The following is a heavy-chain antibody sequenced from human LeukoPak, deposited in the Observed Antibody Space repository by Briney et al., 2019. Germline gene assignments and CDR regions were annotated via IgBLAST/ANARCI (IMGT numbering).Heavy chain of an antibody. CDR2: IQFDESSK. Sequence: GGSLRLSCAASGFNFRTYGMHWVRQAPGKGLEWVAFIQFDESSKNYADSVKGRFTISRDNSKNTVYLQVNSLRAEDTAVYYCAKEDGTVVVSTFGDWGQGTLVTVSS. J-gene: IGHJ4*02. CDR1: GFNFRTYG. CDR3: AKEDGTVVVSTFGD. V-gene: IGHV3-30*02. D-gene: IGHD3-22*01.